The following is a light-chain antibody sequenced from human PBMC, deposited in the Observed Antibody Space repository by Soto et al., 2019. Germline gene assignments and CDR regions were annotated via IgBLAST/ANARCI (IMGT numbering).Light chain of an antibody. V-gene: IGKV3-20*01. CDR2: GAS. CDR1: QSVGRNY. Sequence: EIVLTQSPGTLSVSPGERATLSCRASQSVGRNYLAWYQQKPGQAPRLLIYGASSRANGIPDRFSGSGSGTDFTLTISRLEPEDFAVYYCQQYANAPLTFGGGTKVETK. CDR3: QQYANAPLT. J-gene: IGKJ4*01.